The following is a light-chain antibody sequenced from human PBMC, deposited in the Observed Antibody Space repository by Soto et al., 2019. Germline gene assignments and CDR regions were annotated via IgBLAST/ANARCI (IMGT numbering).Light chain of an antibody. Sequence: IVMTQSPDSLAVSLGERATINCKSSQSLLYTSNNKNYLAWYQQKPGQPPKLLIYWASTRESGVPDRFSGSGSGTDFTLTISSLQAEDVAVYYCQKYYNKPLTFGGGTKRDIK. CDR3: QKYYNKPLT. J-gene: IGKJ4*01. CDR2: WAS. V-gene: IGKV4-1*01. CDR1: QSLLYTSNNKNY.